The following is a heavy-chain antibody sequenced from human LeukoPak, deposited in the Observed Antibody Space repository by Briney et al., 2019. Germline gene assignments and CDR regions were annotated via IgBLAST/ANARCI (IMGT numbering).Heavy chain of an antibody. Sequence: GGSLRLSCATSGCTFSRHWMSWVRQAPGKGLEWVANINQDGSGKYYVDSVKGRFTISRDNAKNSLYLQMNSLRSEDTAIYYCAEGTTGWGQGTLVTVSS. D-gene: IGHD1-1*01. CDR2: INQDGSGK. J-gene: IGHJ1*01. CDR1: GCTFSRHW. V-gene: IGHV3-7*01. CDR3: AEGTTG.